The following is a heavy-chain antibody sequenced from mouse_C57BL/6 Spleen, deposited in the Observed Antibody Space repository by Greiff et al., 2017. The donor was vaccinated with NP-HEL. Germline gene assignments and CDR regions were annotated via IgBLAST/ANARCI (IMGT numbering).Heavy chain of an antibody. CDR2: IYPGSGNT. CDR3: ARQGYLYYFGY. Sequence: QVQLQQSGAELVRPGASVKLSCKASGYTFTDYYINWVKQRPGQGLEWIARIYPGSGNTYYNEKFKGKATLTAEKSSRTAYMQLSSLTSEDSAVYFCARQGYLYYFGYWGQGTTLTVSS. D-gene: IGHD2-2*01. J-gene: IGHJ2*01. V-gene: IGHV1-76*01. CDR1: GYTFTDYY.